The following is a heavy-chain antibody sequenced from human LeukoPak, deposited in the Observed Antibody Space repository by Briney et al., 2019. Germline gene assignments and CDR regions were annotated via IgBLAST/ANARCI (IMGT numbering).Heavy chain of an antibody. V-gene: IGHV1-2*02. CDR3: ARDWRGCSSTSCSARDWFDP. CDR1: GYTFTGYY. D-gene: IGHD2-2*01. J-gene: IGHJ5*02. CDR2: INPNSGGT. Sequence: ASVKVSCKDSGYTFTGYYMHWVRQAPGQGLEWMGWINPNSGGTNYAQKFHGRVTMTRDTSISTADMELSRLRSDDTAVYYCARDWRGCSSTSCSARDWFDPWGQGTLVTVSS.